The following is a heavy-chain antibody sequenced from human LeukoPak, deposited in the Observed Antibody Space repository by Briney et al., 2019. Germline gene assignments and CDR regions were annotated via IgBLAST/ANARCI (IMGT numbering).Heavy chain of an antibody. J-gene: IGHJ4*02. Sequence: GGSLRLSCATSGFTFSSHLMHWVRQAQGTGLVWVSSVKSDGTATNYADSVKGRFTISRDNAKNTLYLQMNSLRVEDTAVYYCVRKFATGDWGQGTLVTVSS. D-gene: IGHD1-14*01. CDR1: GFTFSSHL. CDR3: VRKFATGD. CDR2: VKSDGTAT. V-gene: IGHV3-74*01.